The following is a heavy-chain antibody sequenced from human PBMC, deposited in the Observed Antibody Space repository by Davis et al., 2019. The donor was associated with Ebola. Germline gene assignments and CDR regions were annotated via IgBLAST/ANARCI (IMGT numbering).Heavy chain of an antibody. V-gene: IGHV4-34*01. Sequence: SETLSLTCAVYGGSFSGYYWTWIRQPPGKGLEWIGEINHSGSTNYNPSLKSRVTISVDTSKNQFSLKLSSVTAADTAVHYCARENYDILTGYVDYWGQGTLVTVSS. D-gene: IGHD3-9*01. CDR1: GGSFSGYY. CDR3: ARENYDILTGYVDY. CDR2: INHSGST. J-gene: IGHJ4*02.